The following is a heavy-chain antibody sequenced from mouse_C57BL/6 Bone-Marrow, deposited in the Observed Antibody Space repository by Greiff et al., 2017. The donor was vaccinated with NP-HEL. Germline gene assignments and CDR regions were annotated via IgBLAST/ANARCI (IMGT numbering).Heavy chain of an antibody. J-gene: IGHJ2*01. Sequence: QVQLKQPGAELVMPGASVKLSCKASGYTFTSYWMHWVKQRPGQGLEWIGEIDPSDSYTNYNQKFKGKSTLTVDKSSSTAYMQLSSLQSEDSAVYYCAREGGSSQYYFDYWGQGTTLTVSS. V-gene: IGHV1-69*01. CDR1: GYTFTSYW. CDR2: IDPSDSYT. D-gene: IGHD1-1*01. CDR3: AREGGSSQYYFDY.